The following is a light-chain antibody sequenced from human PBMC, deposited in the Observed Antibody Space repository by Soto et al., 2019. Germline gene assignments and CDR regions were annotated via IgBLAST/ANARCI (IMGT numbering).Light chain of an antibody. V-gene: IGKV3-11*01. J-gene: IGKJ1*01. CDR1: QSVSSS. CDR3: QHRSNWPPWT. CDR2: DAS. Sequence: DIVLTQSPATLSLSPGERATLSCRTSQSVSSSLAWYQQKPGQAPRLLIFDASNRATGIPARFSGSGSGTDFTLTISSLEPEDFAVYYCQHRSNWPPWTFGQGTKVEIK.